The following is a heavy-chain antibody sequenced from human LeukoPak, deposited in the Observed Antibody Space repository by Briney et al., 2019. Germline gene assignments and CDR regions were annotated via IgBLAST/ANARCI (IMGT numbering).Heavy chain of an antibody. D-gene: IGHD6-19*01. Sequence: SETLSLTCAVSGGSISRGGYSWSWIRQPPGKGLEWIGYFYYSGSTYYNPSLKSRVTISVDTSKDQFSLKLSSVTAADTAVYYCARQSGSSGWCAVWFDPWGQGTLVTVSS. V-gene: IGHV4-30-2*03. CDR3: ARQSGSSGWCAVWFDP. CDR2: FYYSGST. J-gene: IGHJ5*02. CDR1: GGSISRGGYS.